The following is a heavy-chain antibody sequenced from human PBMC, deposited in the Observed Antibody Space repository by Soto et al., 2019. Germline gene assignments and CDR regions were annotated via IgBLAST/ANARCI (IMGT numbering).Heavy chain of an antibody. CDR3: ARESEDLTSNFDY. J-gene: IGHJ4*02. Sequence: PGGSLRLSCAASGFTFTRYSMNWVRQAPGKGLEWVSSISSTTNYVYYADSMKGRFTVSRDNAKNSVYLEMNSLSAEDTAVYYCARESEDLTSNFDYWGQGTLVTVSS. V-gene: IGHV3-21*01. CDR1: GFTFTRYS. CDR2: ISSTTNYV.